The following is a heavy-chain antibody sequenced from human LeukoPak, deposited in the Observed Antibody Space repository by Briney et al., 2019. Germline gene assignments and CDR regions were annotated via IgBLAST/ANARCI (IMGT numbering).Heavy chain of an antibody. Sequence: EASVKVSCKASGYTFTSYYMHWVRQAPGQGLEWMGIINPSGGSTSYAQKFQGRVTMTRDMSTSTVYMELSSLRSEDTAVYYCAREGVDTAMDNYYYYMQVWGKGTTVTVSS. CDR2: INPSGGST. D-gene: IGHD5-18*01. CDR3: AREGVDTAMDNYYYYMQV. V-gene: IGHV1-46*01. CDR1: GYTFTSYY. J-gene: IGHJ6*03.